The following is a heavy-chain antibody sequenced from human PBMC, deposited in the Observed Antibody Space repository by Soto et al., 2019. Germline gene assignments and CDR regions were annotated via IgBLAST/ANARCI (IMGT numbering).Heavy chain of an antibody. V-gene: IGHV3-23*01. Sequence: EVQLLESGGGLVQPGGSLRLSCAASGFTFSSYAMSWVRQAPGKGLEWVSAISGSGGSTYYADSVKGRLIITRDNSTNTLYLQMNSLRAEDTAVYYCAKGGIGVVTAILYYFDYWGQGTLVTVSS. CDR3: AKGGIGVVTAILYYFDY. CDR2: ISGSGGST. J-gene: IGHJ4*02. D-gene: IGHD2-21*02. CDR1: GFTFSSYA.